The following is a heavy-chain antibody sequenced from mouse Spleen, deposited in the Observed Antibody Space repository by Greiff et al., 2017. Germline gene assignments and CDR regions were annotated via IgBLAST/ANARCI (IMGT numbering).Heavy chain of an antibody. V-gene: IGHV1-52*01. CDR2: IDPSDSET. CDR3: TIAPHYGSSGFDY. CDR1: GYTFTSYW. Sequence: QVQLQQPGAELVRPGSSVKLSCKASGYTFTSYWMHWVKQRPRQGLEWIGNIDPSDSETHYNQKFKDKATLTVDKSSSTAYMQLSSLTSEDSAVYYCTIAPHYGSSGFDYWGQGTTLTVSS. J-gene: IGHJ2*01. D-gene: IGHD1-1*01.